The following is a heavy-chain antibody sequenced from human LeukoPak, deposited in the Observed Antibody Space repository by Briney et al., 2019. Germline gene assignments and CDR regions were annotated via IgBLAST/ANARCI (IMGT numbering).Heavy chain of an antibody. CDR2: ITSGSSPI. CDR3: ARRAYGDDSFDY. CDR1: GFAFRSYS. V-gene: IGHV3-48*02. D-gene: IGHD4-17*01. J-gene: IGHJ4*02. Sequence: GGSLRLSCAASGFAFRSYSMNWVRQAPGKGLEWISYITSGSSPIYYAGSVKGRFTISRDNAKNSLYLRMNSLRDEDTAVYYCARRAYGDDSFDYWGQGTLVTVSS.